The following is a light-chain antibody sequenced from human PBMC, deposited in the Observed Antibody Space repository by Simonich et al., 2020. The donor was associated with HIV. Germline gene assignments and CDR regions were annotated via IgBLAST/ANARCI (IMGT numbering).Light chain of an antibody. J-gene: IGKJ2*01. CDR2: WAS. CDR1: QTFLYSSNNKNY. V-gene: IGKV4-1*01. CDR3: QQSYSTPPYT. Sequence: DIVMTQSPDSLAVSLGERATINCKSIQTFLYSSNNKNYLAWYQQKPGQPPKLLIYWASTRQSGVPDRFSGRGSGTDFTLIISSLQPEDFATYYCQQSYSTPPYTFGQGTKLEIK.